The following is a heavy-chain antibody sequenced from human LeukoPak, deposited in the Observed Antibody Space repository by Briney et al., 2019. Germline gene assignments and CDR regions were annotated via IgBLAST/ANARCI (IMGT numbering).Heavy chain of an antibody. D-gene: IGHD1-1*01. J-gene: IGHJ4*02. Sequence: GESLKISCKGSGYSFTNSWIAWVRQMPGRGLEWMVIINPSDSDTRYSTSFQGQVTISADKSISTAYLQWSSLKASDSAMYYCARDWNFDYWGQGTLVTVSS. CDR2: INPSDSDT. CDR3: ARDWNFDY. CDR1: GYSFTNSW. V-gene: IGHV5-51*01.